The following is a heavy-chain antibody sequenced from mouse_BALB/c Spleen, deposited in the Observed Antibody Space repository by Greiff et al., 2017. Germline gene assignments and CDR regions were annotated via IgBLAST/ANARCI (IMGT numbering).Heavy chain of an antibody. V-gene: IGHV5-12-1*01. D-gene: IGHD4-1*01. CDR3: ARHNWEGREFDY. J-gene: IGHJ2*01. CDR1: GFAFSSYD. CDR2: ISSGGGST. Sequence: EVMLVESGGGLVKPGGSLKLSCAASGFAFSSYDMSWVRQTPEKRLEWVAYISSGGGSTYYPDTVKGRFTISRDNAKNTLYLQMSSLKSEDTAMYYCARHNWEGREFDYWGQGTTLTVSS.